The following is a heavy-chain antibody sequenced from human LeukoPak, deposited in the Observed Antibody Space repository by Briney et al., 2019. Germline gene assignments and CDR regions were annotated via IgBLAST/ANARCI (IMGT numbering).Heavy chain of an antibody. D-gene: IGHD3-3*01. J-gene: IGHJ6*03. V-gene: IGHV4-39*01. Sequence: SETLSLTCTVSGGSISSSSYYWGWIRQPPGKGLEWIGSIYYSGSTYYNPSLKSRVTISVDTSQNQFSLKLSSVTAADTAVYYCARRTYDFWSGSTSFHYYMDVWGKGTTVTVSS. CDR2: IYYSGST. CDR3: ARRTYDFWSGSTSFHYYMDV. CDR1: GGSISSSSYY.